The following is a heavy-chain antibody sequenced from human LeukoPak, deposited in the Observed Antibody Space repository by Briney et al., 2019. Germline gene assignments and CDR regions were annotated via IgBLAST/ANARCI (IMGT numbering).Heavy chain of an antibody. CDR2: ISAYNGNT. CDR3: ARDAIYSNYYDSSGYFDY. CDR1: GYTFTSCG. D-gene: IGHD3-22*01. J-gene: IGHJ4*02. V-gene: IGHV1-18*01. Sequence: ASVKVSCKASGYTFTSCGISWVRQAPGQGLEWMGWISAYNGNTNYAQKLQGRVTMTTDTSTSTAYMELRSLRSDDTAVYYCARDAIYSNYYDSSGYFDYWGQGTLVTVSS.